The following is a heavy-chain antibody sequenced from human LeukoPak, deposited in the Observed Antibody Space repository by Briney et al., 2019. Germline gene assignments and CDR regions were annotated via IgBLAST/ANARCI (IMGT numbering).Heavy chain of an antibody. J-gene: IGHJ6*02. CDR3: ARDPDRLLMFGMDV. Sequence: GGSLRLSCAVSGFTFSTYSMHWVRQAPGKGLEWVAFDGSTKNYADSVKGRFTISRDNSNNTLYLQMNSLTTEDTAVYYCARDPDRLLMFGMDVWGQGTTVTVSS. CDR2: DGSTK. CDR1: GFTFSTYS. V-gene: IGHV3-30-3*01. D-gene: IGHD3-10*01.